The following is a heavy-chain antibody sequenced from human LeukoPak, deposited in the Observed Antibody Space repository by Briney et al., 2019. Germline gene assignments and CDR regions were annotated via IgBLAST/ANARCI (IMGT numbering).Heavy chain of an antibody. CDR3: ARASIAVADNWFDP. Sequence: PSETLSLTCSVSGASITSSSFYWGWIRQPPGKGLEWIGSIYYTGSADYNPSLKSRVTISVDTSKNQFSLKLTSVTAADAAVYYCARASIAVADNWFDPWGQGTLVTVSS. D-gene: IGHD6-19*01. CDR2: IYYTGSA. V-gene: IGHV4-39*01. J-gene: IGHJ5*02. CDR1: GASITSSSFY.